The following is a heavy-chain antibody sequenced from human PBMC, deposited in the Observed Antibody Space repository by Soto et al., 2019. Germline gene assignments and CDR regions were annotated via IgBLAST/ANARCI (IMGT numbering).Heavy chain of an antibody. V-gene: IGHV3-48*03. J-gene: IGHJ4*02. Sequence: PGGSLRLSCAASGFTFSSYEMNWVRQAPGKGLEWVSYISSSGSTIYYADSVKGRFTISRDNAKNSLYLQMNSLRAEDTAVYYCAGGYYYVDYWGQGTLVTVSS. CDR2: ISSSGSTI. CDR3: AGGYYYVDY. D-gene: IGHD3-22*01. CDR1: GFTFSSYE.